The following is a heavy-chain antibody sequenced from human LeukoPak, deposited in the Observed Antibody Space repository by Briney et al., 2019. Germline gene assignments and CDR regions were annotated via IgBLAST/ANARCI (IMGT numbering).Heavy chain of an antibody. J-gene: IGHJ4*02. CDR1: GYTFIDDY. CDR3: ARPRNNWNYDF. CDR2: INPNSGGA. Sequence: VASVKVSCKASGYTFIDDYIHWVRQAPGQGLECMAWINPNSGGANYAQNFQGRDTLTRDTYISTAYMEMNSLRSDDTAVYYCARPRNNWNYDFWGQGTLVTVSS. D-gene: IGHD1-7*01. V-gene: IGHV1-2*02.